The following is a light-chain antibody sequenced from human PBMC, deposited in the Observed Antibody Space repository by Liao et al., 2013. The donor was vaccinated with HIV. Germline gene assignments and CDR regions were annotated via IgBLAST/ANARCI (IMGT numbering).Light chain of an antibody. V-gene: IGLV3-21*01. CDR2: YDS. Sequence: SYVLTQPPSVSVAPGKTARITCGGNNIGSKSVHWYQQKPGQAPVLVIYYDSDRPSGIPERFSGSNSGNTATLTISGTQAMDEADYYCQAWDSRADVVFGGGTKLTVL. CDR3: QAWDSRADVV. CDR1: NIGSKS. J-gene: IGLJ2*01.